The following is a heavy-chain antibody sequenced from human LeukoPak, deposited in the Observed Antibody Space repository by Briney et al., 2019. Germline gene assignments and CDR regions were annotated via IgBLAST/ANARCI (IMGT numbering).Heavy chain of an antibody. J-gene: IGHJ4*02. CDR1: GYTFTSYD. CDR2: ISAYNGNT. CDR3: ARVRAYYDILTGYYYFDY. D-gene: IGHD3-9*01. Sequence: GASVKVSCKASGYTFTSYDINWVRQAPGQGLEWMGWISAYNGNTNYAQKLQGRVTMTTDTSTSTAYMELRSLRSDDTAVYYCARVRAYYDILTGYYYFDYWGQGTLVTVSS. V-gene: IGHV1-18*01.